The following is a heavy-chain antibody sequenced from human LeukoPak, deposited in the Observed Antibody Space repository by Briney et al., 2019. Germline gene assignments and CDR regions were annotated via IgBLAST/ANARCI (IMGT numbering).Heavy chain of an antibody. J-gene: IGHJ4*02. V-gene: IGHV6-1*01. CDR1: GDSVSSKSGS. CDR2: TYYRSKWYT. CDR3: ARGGPRYFDY. Sequence: SQTLSLTCAISGDSVSSKSGSWNWIRQSPSRGLEWLGMTYYRSKWYTDYAVSVRSRITINPDTSKNQFSLQLNSVTPEDTAVYYCARGGPRYFDYWGQGTLVTVSS.